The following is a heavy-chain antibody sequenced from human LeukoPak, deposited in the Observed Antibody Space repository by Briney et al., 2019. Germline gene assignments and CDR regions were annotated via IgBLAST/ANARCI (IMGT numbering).Heavy chain of an antibody. D-gene: IGHD5-12*01. Sequence: SETLSLTCTVSGGSISSGSYYWSWIRQPPGKGLEWIGYIYYSGSTNYNPSLKSRVTISVDTSKNQFSLKLSSVTAADTAVYYCVRDGYDYVEPVIFDYWGQGTLVTVSS. CDR1: GGSISSGSYY. V-gene: IGHV4-61*01. CDR2: IYYSGST. CDR3: VRDGYDYVEPVIFDY. J-gene: IGHJ4*02.